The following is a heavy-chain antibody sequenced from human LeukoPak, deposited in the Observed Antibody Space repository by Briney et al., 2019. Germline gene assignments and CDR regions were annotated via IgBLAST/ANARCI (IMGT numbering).Heavy chain of an antibody. CDR1: GGSISSGSYY. V-gene: IGHV4-61*02. Sequence: SETLSLTCTVSGGSISSGSYYWSWIRQPAGKGLEWIGRIYTSGITNYNPSLKSRVTISVDTSKNQFSLKLSSVTAADTAVYYCARVQVGAAAFDIWGQGTMVTVSS. CDR3: ARVQVGAAAFDI. D-gene: IGHD1-26*01. J-gene: IGHJ3*02. CDR2: IYTSGIT.